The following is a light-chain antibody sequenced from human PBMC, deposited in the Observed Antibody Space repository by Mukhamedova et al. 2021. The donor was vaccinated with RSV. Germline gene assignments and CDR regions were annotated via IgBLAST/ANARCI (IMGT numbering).Light chain of an antibody. CDR1: SSDVGGYNY. J-gene: IGLJ1*01. CDR3: CSYAGSYTSLYV. V-gene: IGLV2-11*01. CDR2: DVS. Sequence: GTSSDVGGYNYVSWYQQHPGKAPKLMIYDVSKRLSGVPDRFSGSKSGNTASLTISGLQAEDEADYYCCSYAGSYTSLYVFGTGTK.